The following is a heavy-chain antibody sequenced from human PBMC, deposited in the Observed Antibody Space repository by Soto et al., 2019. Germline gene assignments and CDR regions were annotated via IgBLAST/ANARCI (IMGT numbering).Heavy chain of an antibody. J-gene: IGHJ3*02. CDR2: IYYSGST. CDR3: ARHGVVGGPAARFRGGAFES. Sequence: SETLSLTCTVSGGSISSSSYYWGWIRQPPGKGLEWIGSIYYSGSTYYNPSLKSRVTISVDTSKNQFSLKLSSVTAADTAVYYCARHGVVGGPAARFRGGAFESWGQGTMVTVSS. V-gene: IGHV4-39*01. CDR1: GGSISSSSYY. D-gene: IGHD2-2*01.